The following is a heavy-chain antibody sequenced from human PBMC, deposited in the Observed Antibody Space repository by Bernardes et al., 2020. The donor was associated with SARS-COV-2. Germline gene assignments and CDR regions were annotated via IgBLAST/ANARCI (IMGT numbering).Heavy chain of an antibody. Sequence: SETLSLTCAVSGGSISSYYWSWIRQSPGQGQEWIWYIYDSGSTDYNPTLKSRVTISVDTSKNQFSLKLSYVTAADTAVYYCAREDSSGYFVWFDPWGQGNLVTVSS. D-gene: IGHD3-22*01. CDR3: AREDSSGYFVWFDP. J-gene: IGHJ5*02. CDR1: GGSISSYY. V-gene: IGHV4-59*01. CDR2: IYDSGST.